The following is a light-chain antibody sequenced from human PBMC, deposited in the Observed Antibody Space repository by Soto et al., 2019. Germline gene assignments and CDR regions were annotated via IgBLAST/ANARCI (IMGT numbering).Light chain of an antibody. CDR3: SSYTSSATRV. J-gene: IGLJ7*01. CDR2: EVS. V-gene: IGLV2-14*01. Sequence: QSALTQSASVSGSPGQSITISCTGTSSDIGGYNYVSWYQQHPGKAPKLIIYEVSDRPSGISNRFSGSKSGNTASLTISGLQADDEADYYCSSYTSSATRVFGGGTQLTVL. CDR1: SSDIGGYNY.